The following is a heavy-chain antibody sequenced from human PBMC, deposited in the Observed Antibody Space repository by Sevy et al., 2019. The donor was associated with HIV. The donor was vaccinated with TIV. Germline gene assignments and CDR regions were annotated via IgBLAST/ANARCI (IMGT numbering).Heavy chain of an antibody. CDR1: GGSVSSGSYY. Sequence: SETLSLTCTVSGGSVSSGSYYWSWIRQPPGKGLEWIGYIYYSGSTNYNPSLKSRVTISVDTSKNQFSLKLSSVTAADTAVYYCARSCSSTSCYSHDAFDIWGQGTMVTVSS. V-gene: IGHV4-61*01. CDR3: ARSCSSTSCYSHDAFDI. D-gene: IGHD2-2*02. J-gene: IGHJ3*02. CDR2: IYYSGST.